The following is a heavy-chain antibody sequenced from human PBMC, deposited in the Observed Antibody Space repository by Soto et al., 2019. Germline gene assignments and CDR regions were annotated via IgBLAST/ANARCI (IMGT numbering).Heavy chain of an antibody. D-gene: IGHD3-10*01. Sequence: GGSLRLSCAASGFTFSSYAMHWVRQAPGKGLEWVAVISYDGSNKYYADSVKGRFTISRDNSKNTLYLQMNSLRAEDTAVYYCARDSMGPYYYGSGSYYINYHFDYWGQGTLVTVSS. V-gene: IGHV3-30-3*01. J-gene: IGHJ4*02. CDR1: GFTFSSYA. CDR3: ARDSMGPYYYGSGSYYINYHFDY. CDR2: ISYDGSNK.